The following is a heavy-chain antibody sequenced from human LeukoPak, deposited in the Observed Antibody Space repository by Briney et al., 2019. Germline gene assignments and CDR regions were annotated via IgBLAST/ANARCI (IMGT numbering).Heavy chain of an antibody. J-gene: IGHJ2*01. CDR1: GFTFSSYA. V-gene: IGHV3-30-3*01. CDR3: ARPDETNLLYDFWSGYPYWYFDL. D-gene: IGHD3-3*01. CDR2: ISYDGSNK. Sequence: GGSLRLSCAASGFTFSSYAMHWVRQAPGKGLEWVAVISYDGSNKYYADSVKGRFTISRDNAKNSLYLQMNSLRAEDTAVYYCARPDETNLLYDFWSGYPYWYFDLWGRGTLVTVSS.